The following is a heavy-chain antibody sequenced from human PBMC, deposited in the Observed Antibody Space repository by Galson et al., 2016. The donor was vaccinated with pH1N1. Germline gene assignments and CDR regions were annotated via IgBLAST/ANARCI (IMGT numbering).Heavy chain of an antibody. CDR2: IIPIFGTA. CDR3: ARDFYSGYAGGRLDY. Sequence: SVKVSCKASGGTFSSYTINWVRQAPGQGLEWMGGIIPIFGTANYAQKFQGRVTITTDEPASTVYMELSSLTSEDTAVYYCARDFYSGYAGGRLDYWGQGTLVSVSS. J-gene: IGHJ4*02. V-gene: IGHV1-69*05. CDR1: GGTFSSYT. D-gene: IGHD5-12*01.